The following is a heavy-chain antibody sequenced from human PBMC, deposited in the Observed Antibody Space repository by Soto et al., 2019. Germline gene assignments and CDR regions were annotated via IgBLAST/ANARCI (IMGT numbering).Heavy chain of an antibody. CDR3: ARLIHRKTTSSHFDD. V-gene: IGHV4-39*01. Sequence: SETLSLSCTVSGGSISSSSYYWAWVRQPPGKGLEWIGSIYYSGTTYYNPSLKSRVTISEDTSKNQFSLKLSSVTAADTAVFYVARLIHRKTTSSHFDDWALVTLGSVS. J-gene: IGHJ4*02. D-gene: IGHD1-7*01. CDR1: GGSISSSSYY. CDR2: IYYSGTT.